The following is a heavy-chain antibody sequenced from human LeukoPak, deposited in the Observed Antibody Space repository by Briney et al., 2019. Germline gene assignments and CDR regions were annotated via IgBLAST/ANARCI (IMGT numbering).Heavy chain of an antibody. Sequence: GGSLRLSCAASGFTSSSYSMNWVRQAPGKGLEWVPYISSSSSTIYYADSVKGRFTISRDNAKNSLYLQMNSLRAEDTAVYYCARRSGSFYYYYYYMDVWGKGTTVTVSS. D-gene: IGHD1-26*01. J-gene: IGHJ6*03. V-gene: IGHV3-48*04. CDR3: ARRSGSFYYYYYYMDV. CDR2: ISSSSSTI. CDR1: GFTSSSYS.